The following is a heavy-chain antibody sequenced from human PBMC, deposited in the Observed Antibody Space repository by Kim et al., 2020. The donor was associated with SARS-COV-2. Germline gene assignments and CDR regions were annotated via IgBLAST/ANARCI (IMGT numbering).Heavy chain of an antibody. J-gene: IGHJ5*02. D-gene: IGHD3-3*01. CDR1: GFTFGDYA. Sequence: GGSLRLSCTASGFTFGDYAMSWVRQAPGKGLEWVGFIRSKAYGGTTEYAASVKGRFTISRDDSKSIAYLQMNSLKTEDTAVYYCTRDEAPPTYYDFWSGYALNWFDPWGQGTLVTVSS. V-gene: IGHV3-49*04. CDR3: TRDEAPPTYYDFWSGYALNWFDP. CDR2: IRSKAYGGTT.